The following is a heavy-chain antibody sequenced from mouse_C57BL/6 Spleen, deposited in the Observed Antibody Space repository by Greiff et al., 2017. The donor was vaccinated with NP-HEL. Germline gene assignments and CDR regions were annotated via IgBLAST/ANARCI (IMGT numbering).Heavy chain of an antibody. CDR3: AGNDGGSSYFDD. CDR2: IWTGGGT. V-gene: IGHV2-9-1*01. J-gene: IGHJ2*01. CDR1: GFSFTSYS. D-gene: IGHD1-1*01. Sequence: QVQLKESGPGLVAPSQSLSITCTVSGFSFTSYSISWVRQPPGKGLEWLGVIWTGGGTNYNSALKSRLSISKDNSKSHVILKMNSLQTDDAARYYCAGNDGGSSYFDDWGKGTTLTVSS.